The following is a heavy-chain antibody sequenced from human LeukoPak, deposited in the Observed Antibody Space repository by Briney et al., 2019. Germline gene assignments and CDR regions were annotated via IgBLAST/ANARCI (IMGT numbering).Heavy chain of an antibody. Sequence: GASVKVSCKASGYTVTGYYMHWVRQAPGQGLEWMGWINPNSGGTKCSQKFQGRVTMTRDTSISTAYMELGSLRSDDTAVYYCARFRYCSDTSCYGSSWFDPWGQGTLVTVSS. J-gene: IGHJ5*02. CDR3: ARFRYCSDTSCYGSSWFDP. D-gene: IGHD2-2*01. CDR2: INPNSGGT. V-gene: IGHV1-2*02. CDR1: GYTVTGYY.